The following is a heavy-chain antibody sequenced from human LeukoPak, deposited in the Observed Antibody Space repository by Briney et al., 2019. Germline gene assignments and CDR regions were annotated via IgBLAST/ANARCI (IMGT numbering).Heavy chain of an antibody. CDR2: LGGSGGST. CDR1: GFPLRSAA. Sequence: PGGSLRLAFAASGFPLRSAAMAWVRKAPGRGLGWVSALGGSGGSTYYAASAKGRFTISRDNSKNTLYLQMNSLSAEDTALYYCAKGGSSWYVQTNNWFDPWGQGTLVTVSS. V-gene: IGHV3-23*01. D-gene: IGHD6-13*01. CDR3: AKGGSSWYVQTNNWFDP. J-gene: IGHJ5*02.